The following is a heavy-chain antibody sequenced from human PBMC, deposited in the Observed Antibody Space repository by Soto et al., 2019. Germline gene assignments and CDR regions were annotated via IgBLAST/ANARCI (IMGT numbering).Heavy chain of an antibody. Sequence: QVQLVESGGGVVQPGRSLRLSCAASGFTFSSYGMHWVRQAPGKGLGWVAVIWYDGSNKYYADSVKGRFTISRDNSKNALYLKMNSLRAEDTAVYYWARDPVGWLQVPPDYWGQGTLVTVSS. CDR2: IWYDGSNK. D-gene: IGHD5-12*01. V-gene: IGHV3-33*01. CDR3: ARDPVGWLQVPPDY. J-gene: IGHJ4*02. CDR1: GFTFSSYG.